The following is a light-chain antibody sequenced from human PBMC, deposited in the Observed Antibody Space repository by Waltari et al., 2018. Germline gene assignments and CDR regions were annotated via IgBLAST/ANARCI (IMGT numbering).Light chain of an antibody. CDR3: QQYHSLPLT. CDR2: DVV. J-gene: IGKJ3*01. V-gene: IGKV1-NL1*01. Sequence: DIQMTQSPSSLSASVGDRVTITCRASQGISNALAWYQQKPGKAPKLLVYDVVRLDSGVPSRISGSGSGTDYTLTISSLQPEDFATYYCQQYHSLPLTFGPGTKVDIK. CDR1: QGISNA.